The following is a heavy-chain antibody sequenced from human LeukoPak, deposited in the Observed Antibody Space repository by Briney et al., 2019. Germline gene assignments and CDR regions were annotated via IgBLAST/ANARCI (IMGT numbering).Heavy chain of an antibody. J-gene: IGHJ4*02. V-gene: IGHV3-7*03. CDR3: ARVLAGDSEDYFDY. CDR1: GFTFSSYW. D-gene: IGHD4-11*01. Sequence: GGSLRLSCAASGFTFSSYWMSWVRQAPGKGLEWVANIKKDGSEKYYVDSVKGRFTTSRDNSKNTLYLQMNSRRVEDTALYYCARVLAGDSEDYFDYWGQGTLVTVSS. CDR2: IKKDGSEK.